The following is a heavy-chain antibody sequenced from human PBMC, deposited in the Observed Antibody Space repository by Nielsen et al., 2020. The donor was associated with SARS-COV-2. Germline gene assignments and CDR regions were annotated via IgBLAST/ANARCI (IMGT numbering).Heavy chain of an antibody. CDR2: LYHTGST. D-gene: IGHD1-14*01. V-gene: IGHV4-31*02. CDR3: ARGIRPRHVFDI. Sequence: SLSLSCAASGFTFSDYYMSWIRPHPDCGLELVGYLYHTGSTYYNAALESRVTISADMSKNQFSLELTSLTAADTDVYYCARGIRPRHVFDIWGQGTMVTVSS. J-gene: IGHJ3*02. CDR1: GFTFSDYY.